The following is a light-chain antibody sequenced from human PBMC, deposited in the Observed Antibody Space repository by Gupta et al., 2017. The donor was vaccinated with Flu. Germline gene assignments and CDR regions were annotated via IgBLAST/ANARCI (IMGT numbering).Light chain of an antibody. J-gene: IGLJ3*02. Sequence: SGHSSYAIAWHQQQPGKGPRYLMKVNSDGSHSKGVGIPDRFSGSSSGAERDLTISSLQSEDEAYYYCQTWGTGNWVFGGGTKLTVL. CDR1: SGHSSYA. CDR3: QTWGTGNWV. CDR2: VNSDGSH. V-gene: IGLV4-69*01.